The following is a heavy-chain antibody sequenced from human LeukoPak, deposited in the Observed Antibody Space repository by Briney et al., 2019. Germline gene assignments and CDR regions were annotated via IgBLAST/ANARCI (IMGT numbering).Heavy chain of an antibody. V-gene: IGHV1-8*03. CDR2: MNPNSGNT. D-gene: IGHD3-22*01. Sequence: ASVKVFCKASGYTFTSYDINWVRQATGQGLEWMGWMNPNSGNTGYAQKFQGKVTITRNTSISTAYMELSSLRSEDTAVYYCARAAHYYDSNGYYWDDAFDIWGQGTMVTVSS. J-gene: IGHJ3*02. CDR1: GYTFTSYD. CDR3: ARAAHYYDSNGYYWDDAFDI.